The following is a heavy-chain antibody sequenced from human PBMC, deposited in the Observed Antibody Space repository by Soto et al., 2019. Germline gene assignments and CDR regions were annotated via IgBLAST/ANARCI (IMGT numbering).Heavy chain of an antibody. CDR3: AAVTYYYDSSGYYFDY. Sequence: ASETLFLTCTVSGGSISSGDYYWSWIRQPPGKGLEWIGYIYYSGSTYYNPSLKSRVTISVDTSKNQFSLKLSSVTAADTAVYYCAAVTYYYDSSGYYFDYWGQGTLVTVSS. D-gene: IGHD3-22*01. CDR1: GGSISSGDYY. CDR2: IYYSGST. V-gene: IGHV4-30-4*01. J-gene: IGHJ4*02.